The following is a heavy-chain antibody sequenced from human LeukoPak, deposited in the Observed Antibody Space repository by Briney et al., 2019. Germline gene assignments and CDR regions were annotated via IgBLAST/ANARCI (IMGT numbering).Heavy chain of an antibody. V-gene: IGHV4-59*08. Sequence: PSETLSLTCTVSGGSISSYYWSWIRQPPGKGLEWIGYIYYSGSTNYNPSLKSRVTISVDTSKNQFSLKLSSVTAADTAVYYCARHDADILTGYSYYYRMDVWGQGTTVTVSS. CDR1: GGSISSYY. J-gene: IGHJ6*02. CDR3: ARHDADILTGYSYYYRMDV. CDR2: IYYSGST. D-gene: IGHD3-9*01.